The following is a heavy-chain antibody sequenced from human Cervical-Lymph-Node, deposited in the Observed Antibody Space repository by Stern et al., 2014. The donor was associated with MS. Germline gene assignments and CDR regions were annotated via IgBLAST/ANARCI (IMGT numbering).Heavy chain of an antibody. CDR2: ISGSGRSI. Sequence: EVQLLESGGDLVQPGGSLRLSCAASGFTFNKYAINWVRQAPGKGLEWVSTISGSGRSIYYADSVKGRFTISRDNSENTLYLQMHSLRAEDTAIYYCAKQYFDSSGYSYYYGMDVWGQGTTVTVSS. CDR1: GFTFNKYA. J-gene: IGHJ6*02. V-gene: IGHV3-23*01. CDR3: AKQYFDSSGYSYYYGMDV. D-gene: IGHD3-22*01.